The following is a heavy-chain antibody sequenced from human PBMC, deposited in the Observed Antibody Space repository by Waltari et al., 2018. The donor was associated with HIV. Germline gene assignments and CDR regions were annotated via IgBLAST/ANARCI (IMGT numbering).Heavy chain of an antibody. V-gene: IGHV1-2*02. D-gene: IGHD3-10*01. Sequence: QVQLVQSGAEVKKPGASVKVSCKASGYTFTGYYMHWVRQAPGQGLEWMGWRNPNRGGTNYAQKFQGRVTMTRDTSISTAYMGLSRLRSDDTAVYYCARARQTMVRTFDPWGQGTLVTVSS. CDR1: GYTFTGYY. J-gene: IGHJ5*02. CDR2: RNPNRGGT. CDR3: ARARQTMVRTFDP.